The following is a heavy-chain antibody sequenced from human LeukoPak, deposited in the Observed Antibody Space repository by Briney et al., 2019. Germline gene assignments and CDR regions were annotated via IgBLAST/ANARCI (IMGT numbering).Heavy chain of an antibody. D-gene: IGHD2-2*01. V-gene: IGHV4-34*01. CDR2: INHSGST. CDR3: ARDYCSSTSCYPREIYYYYYYMDV. J-gene: IGHJ6*03. CDR1: GGSFSGYY. Sequence: PSETLSLTCAVYGGSFSGYYWSWIRQPPGKGLEWIGEINHSGSTNYNPSLKSRVTISVDTSKNQFSLKLSSVTAADTAVYYCARDYCSSTSCYPREIYYYYYYMDVWGKGTTVTISS.